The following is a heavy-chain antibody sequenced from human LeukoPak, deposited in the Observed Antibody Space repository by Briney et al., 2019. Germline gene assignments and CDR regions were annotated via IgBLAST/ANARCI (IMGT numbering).Heavy chain of an antibody. J-gene: IGHJ4*02. V-gene: IGHV3-48*01. CDR3: ARDTGDYSNFYDY. Sequence: GGSLRLSCAASGFTFSSYAMSWVRQAPGRGLEWVSYISSSSSTIYYADSVKGRFTISRDNAKNSLYLQMNSLRAEDTAVYYCARDTGDYSNFYDYWGQGTLVTVSS. CDR1: GFTFSSYA. D-gene: IGHD4-11*01. CDR2: ISSSSSTI.